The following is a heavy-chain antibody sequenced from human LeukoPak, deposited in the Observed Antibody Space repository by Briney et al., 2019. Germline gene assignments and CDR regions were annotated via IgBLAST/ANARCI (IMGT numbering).Heavy chain of an antibody. CDR3: ARDDCSTTSCLAY. CDR1: GFTFSNYG. J-gene: IGHJ4*02. CDR2: IWYDGSKK. D-gene: IGHD2-2*01. Sequence: PGRSLRLSCAASGFTFSNYGMHWVRQAPGKGLEWVAVIWYDGSKKYYADSVKGRFTISRDDTKNTLYLQMNSLRVEDTAGYYCARDDCSTTSCLAYWGQGILVSVSS. V-gene: IGHV3-33*01.